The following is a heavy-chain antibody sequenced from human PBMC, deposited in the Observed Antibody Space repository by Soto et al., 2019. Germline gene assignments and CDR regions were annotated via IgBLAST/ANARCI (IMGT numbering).Heavy chain of an antibody. CDR2: IKQDGSEK. J-gene: IGHJ6*02. D-gene: IGHD6-19*01. Sequence: EVQLVESGGGLVQPGGSLRLSCVASGFTFSSYWMSWVRQAPGKGLEWVANIKQDGSEKYYVDSVKDRFTISRDNAKNSLYLQMNSLRAEDSVVYYCARVYPGSGWYCHYDGMDVWGQGTAVTVSS. CDR1: GFTFSSYW. V-gene: IGHV3-7*01. CDR3: ARVYPGSGWYCHYDGMDV.